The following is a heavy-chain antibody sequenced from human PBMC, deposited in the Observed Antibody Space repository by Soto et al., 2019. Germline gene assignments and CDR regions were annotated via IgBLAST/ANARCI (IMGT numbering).Heavy chain of an antibody. CDR3: ARDLKVPHNVYGTDV. V-gene: IGHV3-53*01. CDR1: EFTVSSYY. J-gene: IGHJ6*02. CDR2: IYSAGNT. Sequence: GGSLRLSCVVSEFTVSSYYMSWVRQAPGKGLEWVSIIYSAGNTYYADSVKGRFTISRDNSKNMLYLEMSSLRAEDTGVYYCARDLKVPHNVYGTDVWGQGTTVTVSS.